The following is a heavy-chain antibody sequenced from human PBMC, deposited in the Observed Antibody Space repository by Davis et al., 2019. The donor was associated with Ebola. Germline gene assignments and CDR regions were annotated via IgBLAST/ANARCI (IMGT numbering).Heavy chain of an antibody. Sequence: PSETLSLTCAVYGGSFSGYYWSWIRQPPGKGLEWIGEINHSGSTNYNPSLKSRVTISVDTSKNQFSLKLSSVTAADTAVYYCARAALNIVVVVAATVAWFDPWGQGTLVTVSS. CDR3: ARAALNIVVVVAATVAWFDP. CDR1: GGSFSGYY. CDR2: INHSGST. J-gene: IGHJ5*02. D-gene: IGHD2-15*01. V-gene: IGHV4-34*01.